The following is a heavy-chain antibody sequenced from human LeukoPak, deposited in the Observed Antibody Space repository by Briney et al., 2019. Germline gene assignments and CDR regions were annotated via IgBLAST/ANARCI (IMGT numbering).Heavy chain of an antibody. J-gene: IGHJ1*01. D-gene: IGHD6-13*01. CDR2: IRSDGSNK. CDR3: ARDGGKTTSWYLRAEYFQH. CDR1: GFSFSSYG. V-gene: IGHV3-30*02. Sequence: PGGSLRLSCAGSGFSFSSYGMHCVRQAPGKGLEWMAFIRSDGSNKYYADSVKGRFTISRDNSKNTLYLQMNSLRPEDTAVYYCARDGGKTTSWYLRAEYFQHWGQGTLVTVSS.